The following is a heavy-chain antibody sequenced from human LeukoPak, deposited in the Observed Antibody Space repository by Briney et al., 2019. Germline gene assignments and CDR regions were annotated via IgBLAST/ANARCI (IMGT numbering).Heavy chain of an antibody. V-gene: IGHV3-9*03. Sequence: PGGSLRLSCAASGFTFDGYAMHWVRQAPGKGLEWVSGISWNSGSIGYADSVKGRFTISRDNAKNSLYLQMNSLRAEDMALYYCAKAQRYNWNDGGAFDIWGQGTMVTVPS. CDR1: GFTFDGYA. J-gene: IGHJ3*02. D-gene: IGHD1-1*01. CDR3: AKAQRYNWNDGGAFDI. CDR2: ISWNSGSI.